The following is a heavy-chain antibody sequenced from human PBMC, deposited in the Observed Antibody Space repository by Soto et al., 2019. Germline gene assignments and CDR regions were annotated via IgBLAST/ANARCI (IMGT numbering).Heavy chain of an antibody. Sequence: ASVKVSCKASGYTFTSYYMHWVRQAPGQGLEWMGIINPSGGSTSYAQKFQGRVTITRDTSTSTVYMELSSLRSEDTAVYYCARDTHSYGSGSYCDYWGQGTLVTVSS. V-gene: IGHV1-46*03. D-gene: IGHD3-10*01. CDR1: GYTFTSYY. CDR3: ARDTHSYGSGSYCDY. CDR2: INPSGGST. J-gene: IGHJ4*02.